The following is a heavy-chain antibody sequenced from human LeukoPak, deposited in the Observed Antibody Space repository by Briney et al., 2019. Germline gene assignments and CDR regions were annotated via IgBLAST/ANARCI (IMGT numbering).Heavy chain of an antibody. CDR3: ARDSGSYEKGLPDY. CDR1: GSIFGSFG. V-gene: IGHV3-33*01. J-gene: IGHJ4*02. Sequence: GRSLRLSCAASGSIFGSFGMHWVRQAPGEGLEWVAVIWYDGSNKYYADSVKGRFTISRDNSENTLYLQMSSLRADDTGVYYCARDSGSYEKGLPDYWGQGTQVIVSS. CDR2: IWYDGSNK. D-gene: IGHD1-26*01.